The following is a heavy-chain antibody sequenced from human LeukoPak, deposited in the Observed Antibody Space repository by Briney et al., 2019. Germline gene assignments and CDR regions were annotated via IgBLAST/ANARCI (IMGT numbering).Heavy chain of an antibody. D-gene: IGHD2-2*01. V-gene: IGHV4-34*01. Sequence: SETLSLTCAVYGGSFSGYYWSWIRQPPGKGLEWIGSIYYSGSTYYNPSLKSRVTISVDTSKNQFSLKLSSVTAADTAVYYCARQDCSSTSCYVDAFDIWGQGTMVTVSS. J-gene: IGHJ3*02. CDR3: ARQDCSSTSCYVDAFDI. CDR2: IYYSGST. CDR1: GGSFSGYY.